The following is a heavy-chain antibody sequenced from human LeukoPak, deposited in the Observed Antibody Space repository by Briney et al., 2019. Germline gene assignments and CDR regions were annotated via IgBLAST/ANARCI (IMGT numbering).Heavy chain of an antibody. D-gene: IGHD4/OR15-4a*01. CDR3: ARPTRGLTTDY. V-gene: IGHV3-7*03. Sequence: PGGSLRLSCAASGFIFSNYWMSWVRQAPGKGLEWVANIKQDGSEKSYVDSVKGRFTISRDNAKNSLFLQMNSLRAEDTAIYYCARPTRGLTTDYWGQGTLVTVSS. CDR2: IKQDGSEK. J-gene: IGHJ4*02. CDR1: GFIFSNYW.